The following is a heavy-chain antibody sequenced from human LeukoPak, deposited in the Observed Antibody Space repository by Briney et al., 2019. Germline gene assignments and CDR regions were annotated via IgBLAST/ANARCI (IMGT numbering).Heavy chain of an antibody. CDR2: IRYDGSNK. Sequence: GGSLRLSCAASGFTFSSYGMHWVRQAPGKGLEWVAFIRYDGSNKYYADSVKGRFTISRDNSKNTLYLQMNSLRAEDTAVYYCAKDDYCSSTSCYGERTENDYWGQGTLVTVSS. D-gene: IGHD2-2*01. J-gene: IGHJ4*02. V-gene: IGHV3-30*02. CDR3: AKDDYCSSTSCYGERTENDY. CDR1: GFTFSSYG.